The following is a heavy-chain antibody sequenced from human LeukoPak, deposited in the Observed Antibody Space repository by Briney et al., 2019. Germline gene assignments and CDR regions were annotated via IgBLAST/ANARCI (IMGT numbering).Heavy chain of an antibody. CDR3: ARGQLRLSN. CDR1: GGSFNGYY. J-gene: IGHJ4*02. Sequence: SETLSLTCAVYGGSFNGYYWTWIGQPPGKGLEWIGEINHSGSTDYNPSLKSRVTISVDTSKNQFSLKLNSVTAADTAVYYCARGQLRLSNWGQGSLVIVSS. CDR2: INHSGST. D-gene: IGHD6-25*01. V-gene: IGHV4-34*01.